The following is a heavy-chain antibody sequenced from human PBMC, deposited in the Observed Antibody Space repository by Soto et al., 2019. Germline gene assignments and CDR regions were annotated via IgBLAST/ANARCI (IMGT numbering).Heavy chain of an antibody. CDR3: ARERYSSGWNHFDN. J-gene: IGHJ4*02. CDR2: ISGSGDST. Sequence: PGGSLRLSCAASGFTFSSYTMNWVRQAPGKGLEWVSVISGSGDSTYYADSVKGRFTISRDNSKNTLYLQMNSLGAEDTAVYYCARERYSSGWNHFDNWGQGTLVTVSS. CDR1: GFTFSSYT. V-gene: IGHV3-23*01. D-gene: IGHD6-19*01.